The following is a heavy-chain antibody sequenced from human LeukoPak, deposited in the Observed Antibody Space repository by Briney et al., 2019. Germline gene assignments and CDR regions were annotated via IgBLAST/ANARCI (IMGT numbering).Heavy chain of an antibody. CDR3: ARDRADFWSGYWLFDY. CDR1: GYTFTGYY. D-gene: IGHD3-3*01. J-gene: IGHJ4*02. V-gene: IGHV1-2*02. CDR2: INPNSGGT. Sequence: AASVKVSCKASGYTFTGYYMHWVRQAPGQGLEWMGWINPNSGGTNYAQKFQGRVTMTRDTSISTAYMELSRLRSDGTAVYYCARDRADFWSGYWLFDYWGQGTLVTVSS.